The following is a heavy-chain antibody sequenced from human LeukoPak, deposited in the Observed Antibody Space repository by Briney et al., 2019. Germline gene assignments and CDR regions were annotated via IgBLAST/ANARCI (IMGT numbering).Heavy chain of an antibody. CDR3: ATGSYPGSFSPIDN. Sequence: GGSLRLSCAVSEFTFTNYYMRWVRPAPGKGLEWVSSIRVPGGDTYYADSVKGRFAISRDNSKNTLYLQMNSLRAEDTAVYYCATGSYPGSFSPIDNWGQGTLVTVSS. J-gene: IGHJ4*02. CDR1: EFTFTNYY. D-gene: IGHD3-10*01. V-gene: IGHV3-23*01. CDR2: IRVPGGDT.